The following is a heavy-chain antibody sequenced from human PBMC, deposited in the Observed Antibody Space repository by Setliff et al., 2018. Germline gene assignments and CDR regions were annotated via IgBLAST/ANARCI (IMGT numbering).Heavy chain of an antibody. CDR2: IYTTGST. V-gene: IGHV4-4*07. Sequence: TLSLTCTVSGGSIGSYYWTWIRQPAGRGLEWIGRIYTTGSTNFNPSLNSRVTMSLDKSKNQFSLKLSSVTAADSAVYFCARVRIVPYCMDVWGKGTTVTVS. D-gene: IGHD2-15*01. CDR1: GGSIGSYY. CDR3: ARVRIVPYCMDV. J-gene: IGHJ6*03.